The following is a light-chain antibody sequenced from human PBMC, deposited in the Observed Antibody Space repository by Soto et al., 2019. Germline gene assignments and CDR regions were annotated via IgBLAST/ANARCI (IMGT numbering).Light chain of an antibody. CDR2: DVT. Sequence: QSALTXPXSVSGSPGXXXXIXCTGTSSDVGNYNYVSWYQQHPGKAPKLXXYDVTNRXSGVSSRFSGSKSGXXAXXXISGXXXXDEADXYXXSYRSSTXAVVFXGGXXL. J-gene: IGLJ2*01. V-gene: IGLV2-14*01. CDR3: XSYRSSTXAVV. CDR1: SSDVGNYNY.